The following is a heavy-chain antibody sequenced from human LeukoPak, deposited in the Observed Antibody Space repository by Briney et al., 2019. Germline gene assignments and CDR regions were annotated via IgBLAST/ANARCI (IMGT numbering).Heavy chain of an antibody. CDR1: GGTFSSYA. CDR2: IIPIFGIA. CDR3: ASGLYCGGDCFRANAFDI. Sequence: ASVKLSCKASGGTFSSYAISWVRQAPGQGLEWMGGIIPIFGIANYAQKFQGRVTITADESTSTVYMELSSLRSEDTAVYYCASGLYCGGDCFRANAFDIWGQGTMVTISS. V-gene: IGHV1-69*13. J-gene: IGHJ3*02. D-gene: IGHD2-21*02.